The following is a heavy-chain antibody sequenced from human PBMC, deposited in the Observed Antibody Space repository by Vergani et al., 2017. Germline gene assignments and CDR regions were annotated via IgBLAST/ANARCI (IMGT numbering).Heavy chain of an antibody. D-gene: IGHD2-15*01. CDR2: VYYTGST. CDR3: ARQTEVDYYYHYLDA. J-gene: IGHJ6*03. CDR1: GDSINRSTYY. V-gene: IGHV4-39*01. Sequence: QLQLQESGPGLVKPSETLSLTCTVSGDSINRSTYYWGWIRQTPEKGLEWIGSVYYTGSTYYNPSLTSRVTMSIETSKNVFSLRMTSVTAADTAVYYCARQTEVDYYYHYLDAWVKGAAVTVSS.